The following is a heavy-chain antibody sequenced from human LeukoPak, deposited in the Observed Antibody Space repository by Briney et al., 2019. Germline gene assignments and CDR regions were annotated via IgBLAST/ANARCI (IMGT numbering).Heavy chain of an antibody. Sequence: ASVKVSCKASGYTFTSYYMHWVRQAPGQGLEWMGIINPSGVSTSYAQKFQGRVTMTRDTSTSTVYMELSSLRSEDMAIYYCARALSEMATIGEDFDYWGQGTLVTVSS. J-gene: IGHJ4*02. CDR2: INPSGVST. D-gene: IGHD5-24*01. V-gene: IGHV1-46*01. CDR3: ARALSEMATIGEDFDY. CDR1: GYTFTSYY.